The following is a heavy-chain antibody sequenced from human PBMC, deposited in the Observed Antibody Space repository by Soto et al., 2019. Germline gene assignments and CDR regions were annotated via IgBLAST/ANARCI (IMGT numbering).Heavy chain of an antibody. CDR1: GGSFSGYY. V-gene: IGHV4-34*01. CDR3: AREPNPPSTIFGVYDGMDV. Sequence: SETLSLTCAVYGGSFSGYYWSWIRQPPGKGLEWIGEINHSGSTNYNPSLKSRVTISVDTSKNQFSLKLSSVTAADTAVYYCAREPNPPSTIFGVYDGMDVWGQGTTVTVSS. D-gene: IGHD3-3*01. CDR2: INHSGST. J-gene: IGHJ6*02.